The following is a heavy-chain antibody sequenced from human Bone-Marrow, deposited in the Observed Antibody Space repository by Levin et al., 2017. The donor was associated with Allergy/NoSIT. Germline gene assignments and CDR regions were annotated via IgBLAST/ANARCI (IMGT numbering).Heavy chain of an antibody. CDR2: ISGSGGSGNT. V-gene: IGHV3-23*01. CDR3: AVARATDY. D-gene: IGHD2-15*01. CDR1: GFTFSSYA. J-gene: IGHJ4*02. Sequence: ASVKVSCAASGFTFSSYAMIWVRQTPGKGLEWVSSISGSGGSGNTYYADSVKGRFTISRDDSNSTLYLQMNSLRAEDTAVYHCAVARATDYWGQGTLVTVSS.